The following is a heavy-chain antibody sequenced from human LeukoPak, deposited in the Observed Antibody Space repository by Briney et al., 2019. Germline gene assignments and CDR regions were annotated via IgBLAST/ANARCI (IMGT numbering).Heavy chain of an antibody. J-gene: IGHJ4*02. V-gene: IGHV5-51*01. CDR1: GYSFTTCW. D-gene: IGHD1-26*01. CDR2: IYPGDSDT. Sequence: GESLKISCEGSGYSFTTCWIGWVRQMPGKGLEWMGIIYPGDSDTRYSPSFQGQVTISADKSISTAYLQWGSLKASDTAMYYCARSASGSSSPDGHFDYWGQGTLVTVSS. CDR3: ARSASGSSSPDGHFDY.